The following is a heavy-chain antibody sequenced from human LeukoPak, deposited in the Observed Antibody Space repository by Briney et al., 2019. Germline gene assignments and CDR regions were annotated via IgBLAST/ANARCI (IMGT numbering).Heavy chain of an antibody. V-gene: IGHV1-18*01. CDR3: AFLDYYDSSGPEVDY. J-gene: IGHJ4*02. CDR1: GYTFTSYG. D-gene: IGHD3-22*01. Sequence: ASVKVSCKASGYTFTSYGISWVRQAPGQGLEWMGWISAYNGNTNYAQKFQGRVTMTRDTSISTAYMELSRLRSDDTAVYYCAFLDYYDSSGPEVDYWGQGTLVTVSS. CDR2: ISAYNGNT.